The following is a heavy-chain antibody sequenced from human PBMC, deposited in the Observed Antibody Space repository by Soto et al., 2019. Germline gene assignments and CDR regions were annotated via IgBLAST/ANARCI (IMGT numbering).Heavy chain of an antibody. CDR2: ISGSGGST. CDR3: AKDGGYGYGYSPRYYYGMDV. CDR1: GFTFSSYA. V-gene: IGHV3-23*01. J-gene: IGHJ6*02. D-gene: IGHD5-18*01. Sequence: EVQLLESGGGLVQPGGSLRLSCAASGFTFSSYAMSWVRQAPGKGLEWVSAISGSGGSTYYADSVKGRFTISRDNSRNPVYLQMTSLRAEDTAVYYCAKDGGYGYGYSPRYYYGMDVWGQGTTVTVSS.